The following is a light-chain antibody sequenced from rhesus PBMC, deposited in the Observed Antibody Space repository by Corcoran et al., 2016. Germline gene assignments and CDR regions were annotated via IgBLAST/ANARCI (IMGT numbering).Light chain of an antibody. Sequence: DIQMTQSPSSLSASVGDRVTITCRASQGISNWLAWYQQKPGKAPKLLIYRASNLETGVPSRFSGSGSGTEFTRTINSLQPEDIATYYCQHHDNSPFTFGPGTKLDIK. CDR3: QHHDNSPFT. CDR1: QGISNW. V-gene: IGKV1-69*01. CDR2: RAS. J-gene: IGKJ3*01.